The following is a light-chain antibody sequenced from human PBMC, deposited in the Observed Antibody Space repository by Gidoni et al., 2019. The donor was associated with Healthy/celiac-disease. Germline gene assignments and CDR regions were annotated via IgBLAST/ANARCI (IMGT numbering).Light chain of an antibody. CDR3: CSYAGSL. J-gene: IGLJ2*01. V-gene: IGLV2-11*01. CDR1: SSDVGGYNY. Sequence: QSALTQPRSVSGSPGQSVTISCTGTSSDVGGYNYVSWYQQHPGKAPNLMIYDVSKRPSGVPDRFSGSKSGNTASLTISGLQAEDEADYYCCSYAGSLFGGGTKLTVL. CDR2: DVS.